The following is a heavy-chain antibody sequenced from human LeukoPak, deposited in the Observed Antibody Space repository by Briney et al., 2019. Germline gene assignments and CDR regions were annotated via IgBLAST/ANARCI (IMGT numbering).Heavy chain of an antibody. CDR2: INPNSVGT. D-gene: IGHD2-15*01. J-gene: IGHJ4*02. V-gene: IGHV1-2*02. CDR3: AREDPGYSVDY. CDR1: GYTFTGYY. Sequence: ASVKVSCKASGYTFTGYYMHWVRQAPGQGLEWMGWINPNSVGTNYAQKFQGRVTMTRDTSISTAYMELSRLRSDDTAVYYCAREDPGYSVDYWGQGTLVTVSS.